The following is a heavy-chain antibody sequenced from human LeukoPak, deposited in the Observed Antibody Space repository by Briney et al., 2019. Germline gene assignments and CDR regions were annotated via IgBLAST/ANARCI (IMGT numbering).Heavy chain of an antibody. CDR3: ARVPRYGSGSYYSLDH. V-gene: IGHV3-11*01. J-gene: IGHJ4*02. D-gene: IGHD3-10*01. CDR2: ISGRENTI. Sequence: GGSLRLSGAASGFTFSDYYMSWIRPAPGKGLEWVSYISGRENTIYYADSVKGRFTISRDSAKNSLYLQMNSLRADDTAAYYCARVPRYGSGSYYSLDHWGQGTLVTVSS. CDR1: GFTFSDYY.